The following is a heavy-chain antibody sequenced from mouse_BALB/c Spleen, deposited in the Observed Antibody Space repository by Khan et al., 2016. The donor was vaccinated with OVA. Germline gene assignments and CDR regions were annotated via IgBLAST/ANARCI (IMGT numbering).Heavy chain of an antibody. CDR2: IDPPNGDS. V-gene: IGHV14-3*02. J-gene: IGHJ3*01. Sequence: EVQLQESGAELVKPGASVKLSCSASGFNIKDTYIHWVKQRPEQGLEWIGRIDPPNGDSKYGPKFQDKATLTADTSSNTAYLQLSSLTSEATAVYYCATLYGNSFAYWGQGTLVSVSA. CDR1: GFNIKDTY. D-gene: IGHD2-1*01. CDR3: ATLYGNSFAY.